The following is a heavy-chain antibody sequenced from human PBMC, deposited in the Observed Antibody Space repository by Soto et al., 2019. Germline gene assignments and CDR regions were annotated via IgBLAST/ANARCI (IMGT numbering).Heavy chain of an antibody. CDR2: TYYRDKWYT. CDR3: ARAWEGSTHGPHYYHYYMDV. V-gene: IGHV6-1*01. CDR1: GDRVSSNSAA. D-gene: IGHD1-26*01. J-gene: IGHJ6*03. Sequence: QVQLQQSGPGLVKPSQTLSLTCVISGDRVSSNSAAWNWVRQSPSRGLEWRGRTYYRDKWYTDYAVSVKSRIAINPETSNNQFTLQLHYVTAEDTAVYYCARAWEGSTHGPHYYHYYMDVWGKGNTVNVYS.